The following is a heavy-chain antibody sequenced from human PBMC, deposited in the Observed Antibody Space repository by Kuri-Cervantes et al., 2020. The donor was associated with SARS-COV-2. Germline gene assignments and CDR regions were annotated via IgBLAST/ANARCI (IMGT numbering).Heavy chain of an antibody. CDR1: GYSFTSYW. CDR2: IYPGDSDT. CDR3: AIYWDIVVVWGAFDI. Sequence: GESLKISCKGSGYSFTSYWIGWVRQMPGKGLEWMGIIYPGDSDTRYSPSFQGQVTISADKSISTAYLQWSSLKASDTAMYYCAIYWDIVVVWGAFDIWGQGTMVTVSS. D-gene: IGHD2-21*01. V-gene: IGHV5-51*01. J-gene: IGHJ3*02.